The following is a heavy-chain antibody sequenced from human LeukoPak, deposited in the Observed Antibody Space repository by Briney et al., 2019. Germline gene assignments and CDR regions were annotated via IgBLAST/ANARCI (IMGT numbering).Heavy chain of an antibody. D-gene: IGHD6-13*01. CDR1: GGSISSYY. Sequence: SETLSLTCTVSGGSISSYYWSWIRQPPGKGLEWIGYIYYSGTTNYNTSLKSRVTISVDTSKNQFSLKLSSVTAADTAVYYCARGVYIAAAQYGYWGQGTLVTVSS. V-gene: IGHV4-59*01. CDR2: IYYSGTT. CDR3: ARGVYIAAAQYGY. J-gene: IGHJ4*02.